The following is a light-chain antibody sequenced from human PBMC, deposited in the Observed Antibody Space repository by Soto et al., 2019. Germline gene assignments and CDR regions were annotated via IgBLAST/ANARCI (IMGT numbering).Light chain of an antibody. CDR3: QQYGRSPFT. V-gene: IGKV3-20*01. CDR1: QSVSSSY. J-gene: IGKJ3*01. CDR2: GAS. Sequence: EIVLTQSPGTLSLSPGERATLSCRASQSVSSSYLAWYQQKPGQAPRLFIFGASSRATGIPGSFSGSGTGTDFTLTISGLETEDVAVYYCQQYGRSPFTIGPGNKVDIK.